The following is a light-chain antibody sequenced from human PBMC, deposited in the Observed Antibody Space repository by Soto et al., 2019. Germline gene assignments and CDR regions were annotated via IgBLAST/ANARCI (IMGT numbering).Light chain of an antibody. CDR3: QQSYRTPVT. V-gene: IGKV1-39*01. J-gene: IGKJ2*01. CDR2: AAS. CDR1: RSISTF. Sequence: DIQMTQSPSSLSASVGDRVTITCRASRSISTFLNWYQQKSEKAPKLLIYAASSLQSGVPSRFSGSGSAPNFTLTISSLQTEDFATDYCQQSYRTPVTFREGTKLEIK.